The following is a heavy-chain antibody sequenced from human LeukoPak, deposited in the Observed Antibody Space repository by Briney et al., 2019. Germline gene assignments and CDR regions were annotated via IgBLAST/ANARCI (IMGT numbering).Heavy chain of an antibody. J-gene: IGHJ4*02. CDR2: ISYDGSNK. CDR1: GFTFSSYA. CDR3: ARDRAYCGGDCYPDY. Sequence: PLRLSCAASGFTFSSYAMHWVRQAPGKGLEWVAVISYDGSNKYYADSVKGRFTISRDNSKNTLYLQMNSLRAEDTAVYYCARDRAYCGGDCYPDYWGQGTLVTVSS. D-gene: IGHD2-21*02. V-gene: IGHV3-30-3*01.